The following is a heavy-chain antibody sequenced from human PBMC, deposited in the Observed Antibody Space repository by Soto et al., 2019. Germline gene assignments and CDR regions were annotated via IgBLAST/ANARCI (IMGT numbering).Heavy chain of an antibody. J-gene: IGHJ4*02. D-gene: IGHD1-1*01. Sequence: QVHLVQSGAEVKKPGASVKVSCKASGYTFTSYGITWVRQAPGQGLEWMGWISAHNGNTDYAQKLQGRVIVTRDTSTSTAYMELRSLISDGPAVYYCARGRYGDYGGQGALVTVSS. CDR2: ISAHNGNT. CDR3: ARGRYGDY. V-gene: IGHV1-18*01. CDR1: GYTFTSYG.